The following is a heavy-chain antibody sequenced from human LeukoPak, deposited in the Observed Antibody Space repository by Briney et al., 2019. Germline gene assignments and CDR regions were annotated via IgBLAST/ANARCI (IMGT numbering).Heavy chain of an antibody. Sequence: SVKVSCKASGGTFSSYAISWVRQAPGQGLEWMGGIIPIFGTANYAQKFQGRVTITTYESTSTAYMELSSLRSEDTAVYYCARDHSSWLRFGTLYWYFDLWGRGTLVTVSS. J-gene: IGHJ2*01. CDR2: IIPIFGTA. V-gene: IGHV1-69*05. D-gene: IGHD5-12*01. CDR3: ARDHSSWLRFGTLYWYFDL. CDR1: GGTFSSYA.